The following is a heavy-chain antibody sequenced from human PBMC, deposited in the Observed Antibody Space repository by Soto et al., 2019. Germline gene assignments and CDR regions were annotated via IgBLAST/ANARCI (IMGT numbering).Heavy chain of an antibody. V-gene: IGHV1-46*01. Sequence: ASVNFSCKASGYTFTSYYLHGVRQAPGQGLEWMGIINPSGGSTSYAQKFQGRVTMTRDTSTSTVYMELSSLRSEDTAVYYCARAGYSSGWYGYWGQGTLVTV. CDR1: GYTFTSYY. CDR3: ARAGYSSGWYGY. J-gene: IGHJ4*02. D-gene: IGHD6-19*01. CDR2: INPSGGST.